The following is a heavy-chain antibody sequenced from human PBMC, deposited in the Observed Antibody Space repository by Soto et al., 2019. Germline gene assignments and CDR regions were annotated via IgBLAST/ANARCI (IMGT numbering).Heavy chain of an antibody. CDR3: ARDLSDGSIDY. J-gene: IGHJ4*02. V-gene: IGHV3-30-3*01. D-gene: IGHD3-16*02. Sequence: VGSLRLSCAASGFTFSSYAMHWVRQAPGKGLEWVAVISYDGSNKYYADSVKGRFTISRDNSKNTLYLQMNSLRAEDTAVYYCARDLSDGSIDYWGQGTLVTVSS. CDR2: ISYDGSNK. CDR1: GFTFSSYA.